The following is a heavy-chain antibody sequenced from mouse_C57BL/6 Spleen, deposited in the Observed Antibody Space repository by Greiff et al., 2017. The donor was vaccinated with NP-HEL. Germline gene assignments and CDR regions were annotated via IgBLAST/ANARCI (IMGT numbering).Heavy chain of an antibody. CDR3: ARRGNYGSTYYAMDY. J-gene: IGHJ4*01. CDR2: IYPGSGST. CDR1: GYTFTSYW. Sequence: QVQLKQPGAELAKPGASVKMSCKASGYTFTSYWITWVKQRPGQGLEWIGDIYPGSGSTNYNEKFKSKATLTVDTSSSTAYMQLSSLTSEDSAVYYCARRGNYGSTYYAMDYWGQGPSVTVSS. D-gene: IGHD1-1*01. V-gene: IGHV1-55*01.